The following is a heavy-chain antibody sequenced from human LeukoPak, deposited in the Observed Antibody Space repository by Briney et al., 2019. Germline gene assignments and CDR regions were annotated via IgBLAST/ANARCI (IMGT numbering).Heavy chain of an antibody. Sequence: PGGSLRLSCAASGFTFSSFAMHWVRQAPGKGLEGVAIISYDAHNKYYADSVKGRFTISRDNAKNSLYLQMNSLRAEDTALYYCARGGSYGGYHSYWGQGTLVTVSS. CDR1: GFTFSSFA. V-gene: IGHV3-30*04. J-gene: IGHJ4*02. CDR3: ARGGSYGGYHSY. D-gene: IGHD4-23*01. CDR2: ISYDAHNK.